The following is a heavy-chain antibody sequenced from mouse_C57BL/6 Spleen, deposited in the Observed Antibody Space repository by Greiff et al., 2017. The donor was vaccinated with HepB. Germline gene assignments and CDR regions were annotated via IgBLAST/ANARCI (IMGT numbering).Heavy chain of an antibody. J-gene: IGHJ1*03. CDR2: ISDGGSYT. CDR1: GFTFSSYA. V-gene: IGHV5-4*01. D-gene: IGHD1-1*01. Sequence: DVKLVESGGGLVKPGGSLKLSCAASGFTFSSYAMSWVRQTPEKRLEWVATISDGGSYTYYPDNVKGRFTISRDNAKNNLYLQMSHLKSEDTAMYYCARDGGSSYSWYFDVWGTGTTVTVSS. CDR3: ARDGGSSYSWYFDV.